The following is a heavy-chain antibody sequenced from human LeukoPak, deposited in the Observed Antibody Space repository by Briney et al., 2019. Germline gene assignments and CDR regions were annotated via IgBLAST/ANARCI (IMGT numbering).Heavy chain of an antibody. D-gene: IGHD6-6*01. CDR2: IHTDGGT. J-gene: IGHJ4*02. CDR3: ARLTRLSTSPDRYYLDY. Sequence: SETLSLTCTVSGDSISSYYWSWIRQPPGKGLEWIGYIHTDGGTSYIPSLKGRVTISIDTSKNQFSLKLSSVTAADSAVYYCARLTRLSTSPDRYYLDYWGQGTLVTVSS. V-gene: IGHV4-4*09. CDR1: GDSISSYY.